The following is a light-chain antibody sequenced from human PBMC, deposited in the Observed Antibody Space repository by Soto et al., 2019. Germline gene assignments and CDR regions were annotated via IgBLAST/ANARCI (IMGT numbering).Light chain of an antibody. CDR3: QQGYSTTPIT. V-gene: IGKV1-39*01. CDR2: GAS. CDR1: QSIKNY. J-gene: IGKJ5*01. Sequence: DIQMTQSPSSLSAAIGDRVTITCRASQSIKNYLNWYQHKPGAAPKLLIFGASNLESGVPSRFSGSGSGTEFTLSISSLQPEDFATYYCQQGYSTTPITVGQGTRLEIK.